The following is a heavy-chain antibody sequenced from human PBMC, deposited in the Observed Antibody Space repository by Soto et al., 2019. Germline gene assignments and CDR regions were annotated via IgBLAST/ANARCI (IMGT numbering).Heavy chain of an antibody. D-gene: IGHD3-22*01. CDR1: GGTFSSYA. V-gene: IGHV1-69*01. CDR3: ARDHVSIVPIGNWFDP. CDR2: IIPIFGTA. J-gene: IGHJ5*02. Sequence: QVQLVQSGAEVKKPGSSVKVSCKASGGTFSSYAISWVRQAPGQGLEWMGGIIPIFGTANYAQKFQGRVAITADESTSTAYMELSSLRSEDTAVYYCARDHVSIVPIGNWFDPWGQGTLVTVSS.